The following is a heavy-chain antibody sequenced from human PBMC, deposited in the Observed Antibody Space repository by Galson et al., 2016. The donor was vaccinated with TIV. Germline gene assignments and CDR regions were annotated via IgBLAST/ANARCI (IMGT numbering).Heavy chain of an antibody. CDR2: IWFDGGNK. D-gene: IGHD3-9*01. CDR1: GFTFSLYG. Sequence: SLRLSCAASGFTFSLYGMHWVRQAPGKGLEWVAVIWFDGGNKYYADSVKGRFTLSRDNSQNTLYLQTSSLRAEDTAVYYCARERSPSLRYFDWLKNYSLDVWGQGTTVTVSS. CDR3: ARERSPSLRYFDWLKNYSLDV. J-gene: IGHJ6*02. V-gene: IGHV3-33*01.